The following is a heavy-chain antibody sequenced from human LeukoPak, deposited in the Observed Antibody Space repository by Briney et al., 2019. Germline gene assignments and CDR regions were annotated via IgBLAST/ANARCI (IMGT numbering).Heavy chain of an antibody. D-gene: IGHD1-26*01. CDR1: GFTFSSFA. CDR3: ARDSVGATYFEY. CDR2: ISASGANT. J-gene: IGHJ4*02. Sequence: AGGSLRLSCAASGFTFSSFAMGWVRQGPGKGLQWVSTISASGANTYYADSVKGRFTISRDNSKNTVYLQMNSLRAEDTALYYCARDSVGATYFEYGGQGTLVTVSS. V-gene: IGHV3-23*01.